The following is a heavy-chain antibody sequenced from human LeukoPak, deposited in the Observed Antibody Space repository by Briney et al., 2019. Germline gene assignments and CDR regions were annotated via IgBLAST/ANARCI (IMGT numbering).Heavy chain of an antibody. J-gene: IGHJ2*01. Sequence: SETLSLTCRVSLGPMSGDYWNWIRQPPGKGLEWIGFIYYTGSTNYNPSLESRVTISLDMSKNQFSLRVNSVTAADTAVYYCARGYCSGGSCYYFNLWGRGTLVTVSS. CDR3: ARGYCSGGSCYYFNL. V-gene: IGHV4-59*01. CDR1: LGPMSGDY. CDR2: IYYTGST. D-gene: IGHD2-15*01.